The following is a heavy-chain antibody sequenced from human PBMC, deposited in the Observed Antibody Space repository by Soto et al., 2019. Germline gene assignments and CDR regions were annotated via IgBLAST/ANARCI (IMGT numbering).Heavy chain of an antibody. J-gene: IGHJ6*02. D-gene: IGHD6-6*01. V-gene: IGHV3-33*01. CDR3: ARDRAARLPYYYYGMDV. CDR2: IWYDGSNK. Sequence: GGSLRLSCAASGFTFSSYGMHWVRQAPGKGLEWVAVIWYDGSNKYYADSVKGRFTISRDNSKNTLYLQMNSLRAEDTAVYYCARDRAARLPYYYYGMDVWGQGTTVTVSS. CDR1: GFTFSSYG.